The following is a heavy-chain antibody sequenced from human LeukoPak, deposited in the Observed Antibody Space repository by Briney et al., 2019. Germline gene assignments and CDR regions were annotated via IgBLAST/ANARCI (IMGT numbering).Heavy chain of an antibody. D-gene: IGHD2-2*01. Sequence: SQTLSLTCAISGDSVSSNSAAWNWIRQSPSRGLEWLGRTYYRSKWSNDYAVSGKSRITISPDTSKNQFSLQLKSVTPEDTAVYYCARGGIGYCSTTRCSFDFWGQGTLVTVSS. CDR1: GDSVSSNSAA. CDR2: TYYRSKWSN. J-gene: IGHJ4*02. CDR3: ARGGIGYCSTTRCSFDF. V-gene: IGHV6-1*01.